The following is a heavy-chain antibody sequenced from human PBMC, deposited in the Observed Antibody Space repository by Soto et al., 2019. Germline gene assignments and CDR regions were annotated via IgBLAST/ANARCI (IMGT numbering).Heavy chain of an antibody. CDR3: AASGSDVMGYDYKDPEGLDI. Sequence: QVQLVQSGPEVKKPGSSVKVSCEASGGTFSNFAVNWVRQAPGQGLEWVGGIIPLFNVAKYAQKFEGRVTIVANDSTRIAYMDLSSLRSDDTAVYYGAASGSDVMGYDYKDPEGLDIWGQGTMVIVSS. CDR2: IIPLFNVA. J-gene: IGHJ3*02. V-gene: IGHV1-69*01. CDR1: GGTFSNFA. D-gene: IGHD4-4*01.